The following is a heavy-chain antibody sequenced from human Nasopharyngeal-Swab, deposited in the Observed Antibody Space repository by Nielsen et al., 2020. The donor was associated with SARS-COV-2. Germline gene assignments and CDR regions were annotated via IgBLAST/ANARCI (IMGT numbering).Heavy chain of an antibody. CDR1: GFTFSMYS. CDR3: AREGPDTAMVKYYYYGMDV. Sequence: GGSLRLSCATSGFTFSMYSMYWVRQAPGKGLEWVSVIYSGGSTYYADSVKGRFTISRDNSKNTLYLQMNSLRAEDTAVYYCAREGPDTAMVKYYYYGMDVWGQGTTVTVSS. J-gene: IGHJ6*02. CDR2: IYSGGST. V-gene: IGHV3-66*01. D-gene: IGHD5-18*01.